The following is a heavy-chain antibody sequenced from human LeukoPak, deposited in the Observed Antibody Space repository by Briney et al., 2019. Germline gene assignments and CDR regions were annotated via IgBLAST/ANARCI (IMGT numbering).Heavy chain of an antibody. CDR3: AKEGLLDYYYYYMDV. J-gene: IGHJ6*03. Sequence: GGSLRLSCAASGFTFRSYAMHWVRQAPGKGLEWVAVTSYDGSNKYYADSVKGRFTISRDNSKNTLYLQMNSLRTEDTAVYYCAKEGLLDYYYYYMDVWGKGTTVTISS. D-gene: IGHD3-3*02. CDR2: TSYDGSNK. V-gene: IGHV3-30*04. CDR1: GFTFRSYA.